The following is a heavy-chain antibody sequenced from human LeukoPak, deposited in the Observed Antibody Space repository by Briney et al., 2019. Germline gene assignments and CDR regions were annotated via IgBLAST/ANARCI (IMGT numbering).Heavy chain of an antibody. Sequence: PETLSLTCAVYGGSFSGYYWSWIRQPPGEGLEWIGEINHSGSTNYNPSLKSRVTISVDTSKNQFSLKLSSVTAADTAVYYCARGGIAVAADYWGQGTLVTVSS. CDR2: INHSGST. V-gene: IGHV4-34*01. CDR3: ARGGIAVAADY. CDR1: GGSFSGYY. J-gene: IGHJ4*02. D-gene: IGHD6-19*01.